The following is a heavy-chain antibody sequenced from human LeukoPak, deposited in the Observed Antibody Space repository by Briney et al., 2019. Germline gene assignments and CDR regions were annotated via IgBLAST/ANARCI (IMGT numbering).Heavy chain of an antibody. CDR1: GGSISSYY. CDR2: IYYSGST. J-gene: IGHJ4*02. Sequence: SETLSLTCTVSGGSISSYYWSWIRQPPGKGLEWIGYIYYSGSTNYNPSLKSRVTISVDTSKNQFSLKLSSVTAADTAVYYCVGHVDIVATEFDYGGQGTLVTVSS. D-gene: IGHD5-12*01. CDR3: VGHVDIVATEFDY. V-gene: IGHV4-59*08.